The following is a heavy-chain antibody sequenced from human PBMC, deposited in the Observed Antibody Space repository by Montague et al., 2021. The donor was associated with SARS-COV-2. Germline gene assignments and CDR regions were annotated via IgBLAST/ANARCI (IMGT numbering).Heavy chain of an antibody. CDR3: ARCLWFGGIGYYNGMDV. D-gene: IGHD3-10*01. V-gene: IGHV4-59*01. J-gene: IGHJ6*02. CDR1: GGSISSYY. CDR2: IYYSGST. Sequence: SETLSLTCTVSGGSISSYYWSWIRQPPGKGLEWIGYIYYSGSTNYNPSLKSRVTISVDTSKNQFSLKLSAVTPADTAVYYCARCLWFGGIGYYNGMDVWGQGTAVTVSS.